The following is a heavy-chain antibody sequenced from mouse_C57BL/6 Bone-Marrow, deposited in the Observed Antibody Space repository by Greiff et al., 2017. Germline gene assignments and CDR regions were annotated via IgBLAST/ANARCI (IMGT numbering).Heavy chain of an antibody. CDR2: ISDGGSYT. D-gene: IGHD2-5*01. V-gene: IGHV5-4*01. Sequence: EVHLVESGGGLVKPGGSLKLSCAASGFTFSSYAMSWVRQTPEKRLEWVATISDGGSYTYYPDNVKGRFTISRDNAKNNLYLQMSHLKSEDTAMYYCARHETYYSNYGAYWGQGTLVTVSA. CDR3: ARHETYYSNYGAY. CDR1: GFTFSSYA. J-gene: IGHJ3*01.